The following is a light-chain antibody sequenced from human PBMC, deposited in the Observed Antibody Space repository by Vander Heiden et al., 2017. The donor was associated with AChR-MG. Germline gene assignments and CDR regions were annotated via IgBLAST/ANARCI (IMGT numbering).Light chain of an antibody. V-gene: IGKV1-39*01. CDR3: QQSYTPLWT. CDR2: AAS. CDR1: QSISNY. J-gene: IGKJ1*01. Sequence: DIQMTQSPSSLSASVGDRVTITCRASQSISNYLNWYQQKPGKAPKLLIYAASSLQSGVPSSFSGSGSGTDFTLTISSLQPEDFATYFCQQSYTPLWTFGPGTRVEIK.